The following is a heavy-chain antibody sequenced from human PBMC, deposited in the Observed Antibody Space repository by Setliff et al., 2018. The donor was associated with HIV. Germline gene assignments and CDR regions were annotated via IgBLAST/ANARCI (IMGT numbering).Heavy chain of an antibody. D-gene: IGHD2-2*01. Sequence: SETLSLTCTVSGASITTHWWSWIRQPAGKGLEWIGRFSSSGSTNYNSSLESRVTISVDTSKNQFSLKLSSVTAADTAVYYCARLDCSSSSGFVDYWGQGTLVTVSS. CDR3: ARLDCSSSSGFVDY. V-gene: IGHV4-4*07. J-gene: IGHJ4*02. CDR2: FSSSGST. CDR1: GASITTHW.